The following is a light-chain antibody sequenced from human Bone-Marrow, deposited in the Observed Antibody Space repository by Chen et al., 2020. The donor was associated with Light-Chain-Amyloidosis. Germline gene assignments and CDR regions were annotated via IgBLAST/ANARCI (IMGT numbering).Light chain of an antibody. Sequence: QSALAQPVSVSGSPGQSITIYCTGTSSDVGGDNHVSWYQQHPDQAPKLMIFEVTNRPSWVPDRFSDSKSDNTASLTISGLQSEDEADYFCSSYTMTHTLVFGSGTTVTVL. CDR3: SSYTMTHTLV. CDR2: EVT. V-gene: IGLV2-14*01. CDR1: SSDVGGDNH. J-gene: IGLJ1*01.